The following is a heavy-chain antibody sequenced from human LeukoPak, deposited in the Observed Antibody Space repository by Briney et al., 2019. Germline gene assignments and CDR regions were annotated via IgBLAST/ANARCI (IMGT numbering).Heavy chain of an antibody. D-gene: IGHD3-16*01. Sequence: GGSLRLSCAASGFTFSSYGMHWVRQAPGKGLEWVALIWYDGSKKYYADSVKGRFTISRDNAKSALYLQMNSLTAEDTAVYYCARAGAYRFDSWGQGTLVTVSS. CDR3: ARAGAYRFDS. J-gene: IGHJ4*02. CDR2: IWYDGSKK. CDR1: GFTFSSYG. V-gene: IGHV3-33*01.